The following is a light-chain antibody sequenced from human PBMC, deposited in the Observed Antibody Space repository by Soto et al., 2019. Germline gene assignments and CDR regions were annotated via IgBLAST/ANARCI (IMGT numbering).Light chain of an antibody. J-gene: IGLJ2*01. CDR2: EVS. V-gene: IGLV2-23*02. CDR1: SSDVGSYNL. CDR3: CSYAGSSTHVV. Sequence: QSALTQPASVSGSPGQSITISCTGTSSDVGSYNLVSWYQQHPGKAPKLMIYEVSKRPSGVSNRFSGSKSGNKASLPISGLQAEDEADYYCCSYAGSSTHVVFGGGTKLTVL.